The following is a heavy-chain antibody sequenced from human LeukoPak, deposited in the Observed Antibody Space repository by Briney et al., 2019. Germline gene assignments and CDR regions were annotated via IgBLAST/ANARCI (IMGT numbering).Heavy chain of an antibody. J-gene: IGHJ4*02. D-gene: IGHD2-2*01. V-gene: IGHV3-7*04. CDR3: VRGSSSF. CDR1: GLTTRNSW. Sequence: GGSLRLSCAVSGLTTRNSWRSWVRQAPGKGLEWVANIDPDGTDLYYMDSVKGRFTVSRDNDKNSLYLQMHSLRVEDTATYYCVRGSSSFWGQGTLVTV. CDR2: IDPDGTDL.